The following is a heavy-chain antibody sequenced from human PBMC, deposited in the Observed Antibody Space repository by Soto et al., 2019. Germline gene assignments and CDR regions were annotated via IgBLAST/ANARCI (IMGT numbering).Heavy chain of an antibody. Sequence: PSETLSLTCTVSGGSISSSSYYWGWIRQPPGKGLEWIGSIYYSGSTSYNPSLKSRVTISVDTSKNQFSLKLSSVTAADTAVYYCARNKRYFDWLLNYYYYYGMDVWGQGTTVTVSS. V-gene: IGHV4-39*01. J-gene: IGHJ6*02. CDR2: IYYSGST. CDR3: ARNKRYFDWLLNYYYYYGMDV. CDR1: GGSISSSSYY. D-gene: IGHD3-9*01.